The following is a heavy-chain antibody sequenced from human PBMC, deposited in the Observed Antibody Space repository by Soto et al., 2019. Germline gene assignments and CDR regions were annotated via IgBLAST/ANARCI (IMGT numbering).Heavy chain of an antibody. CDR2: ISGYNGDT. CDR3: ARDWVGDLAY. V-gene: IGHV1-18*01. J-gene: IGHJ4*02. D-gene: IGHD4-17*01. CDR1: GYTFTSYG. Sequence: QVQLVQSGGEVKQPGTSVKVSCKTSGYTFTSYGISWVRQAPRQGLEWMGWISGYNGDTKYVQKFQGRVTLTTDTSTNTAYMEVRSLRSDGTAVYYCARDWVGDLAYWGQGTLVTVSS.